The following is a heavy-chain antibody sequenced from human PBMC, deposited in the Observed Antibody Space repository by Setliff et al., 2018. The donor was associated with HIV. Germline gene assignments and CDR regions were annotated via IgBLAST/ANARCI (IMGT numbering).Heavy chain of an antibody. Sequence: SETLSLTCAVYGGSFSDNYWSWIRQSPGKGLEWIGEIQHSGRINYNPSLRSRVTTSVDTSKNQFSLRLRSVTAADTAVYYCARVSCSSWYSIPRYYYYSMDGWGNGTTVTVSS. CDR2: IQHSGRI. V-gene: IGHV4-34*01. J-gene: IGHJ6*03. CDR1: GGSFSDNY. CDR3: ARVSCSSWYSIPRYYYYSMDG. D-gene: IGHD6-13*01.